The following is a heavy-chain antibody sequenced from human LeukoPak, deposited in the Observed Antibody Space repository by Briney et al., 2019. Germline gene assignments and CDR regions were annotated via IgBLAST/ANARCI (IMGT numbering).Heavy chain of an antibody. V-gene: IGHV1-8*01. CDR3: ARGGIAVAEGDAFDI. D-gene: IGHD6-19*01. Sequence: ASVKVSCKASGYTFTSYDINWVRQATGQGLEWMGWMNPNSGNTGYAQKFQGRVTMTRNTSISTAYMELSSLRSDDTAVYYCARGGIAVAEGDAFDIWGQGTMVTVPS. CDR1: GYTFTSYD. CDR2: MNPNSGNT. J-gene: IGHJ3*02.